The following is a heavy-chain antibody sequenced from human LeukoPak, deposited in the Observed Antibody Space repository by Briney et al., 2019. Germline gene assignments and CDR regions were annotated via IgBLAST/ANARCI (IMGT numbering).Heavy chain of an antibody. Sequence: PSETLSLTCAVYGGSFSGYYWSWIRQPPGKGLEWIGEINHSGSTNYNPSLKSRGTISVDTSKNQFSLKLSSVTAADTAVYYCARGSAVVVTAIDYYYYGMDVWGQGTTVTVSS. J-gene: IGHJ6*02. CDR3: ARGSAVVVTAIDYYYYGMDV. CDR2: INHSGST. CDR1: GGSFSGYY. D-gene: IGHD2-21*02. V-gene: IGHV4-34*01.